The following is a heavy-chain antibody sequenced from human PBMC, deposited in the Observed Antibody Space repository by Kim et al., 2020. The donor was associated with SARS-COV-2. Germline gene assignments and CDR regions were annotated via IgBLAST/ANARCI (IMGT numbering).Heavy chain of an antibody. CDR3: VREGGDSSGYHFAY. CDR2: ISVYNGNT. J-gene: IGHJ4*02. D-gene: IGHD3-22*01. Sequence: ASVKVSCKASGYTFINYGISWVRQAPGQGLEWVGWISVYNGNTKYLQNLQGRVTMTTDTSTTTAYMELRSLRSDDTAVYYCVREGGDSSGYHFAYWGQGTLLTVSS. CDR1: GYTFINYG. V-gene: IGHV1-18*01.